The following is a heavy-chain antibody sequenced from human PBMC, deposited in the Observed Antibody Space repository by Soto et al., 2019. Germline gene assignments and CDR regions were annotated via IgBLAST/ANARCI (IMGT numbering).Heavy chain of an antibody. CDR2: ISASGGST. Sequence: EVQLLESGGGLVQPGGSLRLSCAASGFTFSNSAMSWVRQAPGKGLEWVSAISASGGSTYYGDSVKGRFTISRDNTKKTLYLQMNSLTAEDTAVYYCAEERGTSGYPYDAFDIWGQGTVVTVSS. V-gene: IGHV3-23*01. J-gene: IGHJ3*02. CDR1: GFTFSNSA. CDR3: AEERGTSGYPYDAFDI. D-gene: IGHD3-22*01.